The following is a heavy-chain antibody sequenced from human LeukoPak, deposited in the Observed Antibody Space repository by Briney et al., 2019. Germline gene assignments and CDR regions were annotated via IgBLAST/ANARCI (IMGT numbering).Heavy chain of an antibody. Sequence: GGSLRLSCAASGFTFSSYAMSWVRQAPGKGLEWGSYISSSGSTIYYADSVKGRFTISRDNAKNSLYLQMNSLGAEDTAVYYCARDISSSWFFDPWGQGTLVTVSS. CDR3: ARDISSSWFFDP. V-gene: IGHV3-48*04. CDR2: ISSSGSTI. CDR1: GFTFSSYA. D-gene: IGHD6-13*01. J-gene: IGHJ5*02.